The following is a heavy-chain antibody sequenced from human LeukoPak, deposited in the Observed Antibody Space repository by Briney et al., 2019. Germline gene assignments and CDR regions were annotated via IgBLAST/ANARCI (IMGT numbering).Heavy chain of an antibody. CDR3: VRGNWGSVASDY. V-gene: IGHV3-33*01. Sequence: PGGSLRLSCAASGFIFGSYGMHWVRQAPGKGLEWVAAIWYDGSNKYYADSVKGRFSISRDNSNNTLSLHLNSLRVDDTAFYYSVRGNWGSVASDYWGQATLVTVSS. CDR1: GFIFGSYG. J-gene: IGHJ4*02. CDR2: IWYDGSNK. D-gene: IGHD7-27*01.